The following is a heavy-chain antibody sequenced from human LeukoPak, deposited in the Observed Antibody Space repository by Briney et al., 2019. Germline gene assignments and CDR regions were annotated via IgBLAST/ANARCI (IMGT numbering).Heavy chain of an antibody. D-gene: IGHD3-10*01. V-gene: IGHV3-21*01. CDR1: GFTFSSYS. CDR2: ISSSSSYI. CDR3: ARSLSYGSGIDY. J-gene: IGHJ4*02. Sequence: GGSLRLSCAASGFTFSSYSMNWVRQAPGKGLEWVSSISSSSSYIYYADSVKGRFTISRDNAKNSLYLQMNSLRTEDTAVYYCARSLSYGSGIDYWGQGTLVTVSS.